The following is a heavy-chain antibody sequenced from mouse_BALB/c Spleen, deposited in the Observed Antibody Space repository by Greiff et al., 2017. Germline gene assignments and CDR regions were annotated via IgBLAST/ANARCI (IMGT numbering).Heavy chain of an antibody. J-gene: IGHJ4*01. CDR1: GFTFSSFG. Sequence: LVESGGGLVQPGGSRKLSCAASGFTFSSFGMHWVRQAPEKGLEWVAYISSGSSTIYYADTVKGRFTISRDNPKNTLFLQMTSLRSEDTAMYYCARRGATANYAMDYWGQGTSVTVSS. CDR3: ARRGATANYAMDY. V-gene: IGHV5-17*02. CDR2: ISSGSSTI. D-gene: IGHD1-2*01.